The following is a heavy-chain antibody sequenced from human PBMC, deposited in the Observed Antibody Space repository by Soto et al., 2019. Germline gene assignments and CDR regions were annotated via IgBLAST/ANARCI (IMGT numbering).Heavy chain of an antibody. Sequence: GGSLRLSCAASGFTFSNAWMNWVRQAPGKGLEWVGRIKSKTDGGTTDYAAPVKGRFTISRDDSKNTLYLQMNSLKTEDTAVYYCITGGDTAMVENNYYYYYGMDVWGQGTTVTVSS. J-gene: IGHJ6*02. CDR1: GFTFSNAW. CDR3: ITGGDTAMVENNYYYYYGMDV. D-gene: IGHD5-18*01. V-gene: IGHV3-15*07. CDR2: IKSKTDGGTT.